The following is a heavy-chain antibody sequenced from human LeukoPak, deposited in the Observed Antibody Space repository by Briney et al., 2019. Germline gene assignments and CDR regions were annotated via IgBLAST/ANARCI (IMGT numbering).Heavy chain of an antibody. CDR3: ARVRSSSSDDAFDS. CDR2: IYHSGST. J-gene: IGHJ3*02. CDR1: GGSISSGGYY. Sequence: SQTLSLTCTASGGSISSGGYYWRWIRQPPGKGLEWIGYIYHSGSTYYNPSLKSRVTISVDRSKNQFSLKLSSVTAADTAVYYCARVRSSSSDDAFDSWGQGTMVTVAS. V-gene: IGHV4-30-2*01. D-gene: IGHD6-6*01.